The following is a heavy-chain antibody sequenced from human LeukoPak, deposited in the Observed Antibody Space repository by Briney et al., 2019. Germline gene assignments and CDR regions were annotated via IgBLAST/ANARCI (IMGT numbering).Heavy chain of an antibody. J-gene: IGHJ5*02. Sequence: GASVKVSCKASGYTFTSYDINWVRQATGQGLEWMGWMNPNSGNTGYARKFQGRVTMTTDTSTSTAYMELRSLRSDDTAVYYCARVPTTDYTNWFDPWGQGTLVTVSS. CDR3: ARVPTTDYTNWFDP. CDR1: GYTFTSYD. V-gene: IGHV1-8*01. D-gene: IGHD4-11*01. CDR2: MNPNSGNT.